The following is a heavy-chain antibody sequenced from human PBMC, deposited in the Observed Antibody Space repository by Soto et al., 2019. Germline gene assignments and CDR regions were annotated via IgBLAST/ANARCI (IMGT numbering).Heavy chain of an antibody. J-gene: IGHJ4*02. CDR3: VVDTSGLLDY. D-gene: IGHD3-22*01. Sequence: VCQAPGKGLEWVAVIWYDGNKKYYGDSVRGRFTISRDNSKNTLYLEMNSLRAEDTAVYYCVVDTSGLLDYWGQGTQVTVSS. CDR2: IWYDGNKK. V-gene: IGHV3-33*03.